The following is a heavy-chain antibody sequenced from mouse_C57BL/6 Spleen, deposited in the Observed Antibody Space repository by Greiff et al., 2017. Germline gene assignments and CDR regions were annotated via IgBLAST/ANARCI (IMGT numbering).Heavy chain of an antibody. CDR2: IRNKANGYTT. CDR1: GFTFTDYY. J-gene: IGHJ4*01. V-gene: IGHV7-3*01. Sequence: EVQLQESGGGLVQPGGSLSLSCAASGFTFTDYYMSWVRQPPGKALEWLGFIRNKANGYTTEYSASVKGRFTISRDNSQSILYLQMNALGAEDSATYYCASHGAMDYWGQGTSVTVSS. CDR3: ASHGAMDY.